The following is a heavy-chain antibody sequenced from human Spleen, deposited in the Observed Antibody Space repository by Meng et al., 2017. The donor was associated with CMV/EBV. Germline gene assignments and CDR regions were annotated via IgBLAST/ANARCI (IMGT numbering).Heavy chain of an antibody. Sequence: SCAASGFIFSSYNMSWVRQAPGKGLEWVSGISGGGGSTYYPDSMKGRFTISRDNSKNTLYLQINSLRAEDTAVYYCAKDRPPIVVVPAATFDYWGQGTLVTVSS. J-gene: IGHJ4*02. V-gene: IGHV3-23*01. CDR3: AKDRPPIVVVPAATFDY. D-gene: IGHD2-2*01. CDR1: GFIFSSYN. CDR2: ISGGGGST.